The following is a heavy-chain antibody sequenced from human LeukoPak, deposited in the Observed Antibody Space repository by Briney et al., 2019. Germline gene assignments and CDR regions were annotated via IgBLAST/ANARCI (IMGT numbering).Heavy chain of an antibody. J-gene: IGHJ6*02. CDR1: GFTVSGVY. V-gene: IGHV3-53*01. Sequence: GGSLRLSCVASGFTVSGVYMSWVRQAPGQGLDWVSVIYSDDSTYYADSVKGRFTISRDNSKNTLYLQMNSLRAEDTAVYYCAKPTRSGGSYYFEYYYYGMDVWGQGTTVTVSS. D-gene: IGHD1-26*01. CDR3: AKPTRSGGSYYFEYYYYGMDV. CDR2: IYSDDST.